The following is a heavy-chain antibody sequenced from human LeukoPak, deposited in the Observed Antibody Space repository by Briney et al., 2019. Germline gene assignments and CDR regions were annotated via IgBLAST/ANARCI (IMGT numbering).Heavy chain of an antibody. D-gene: IGHD3-10*01. CDR3: ARGVGSSASNWFDP. CDR2: IYSSGST. V-gene: IGHV4-61*02. CDR1: GGSISSGSYY. Sequence: SETLSLTCTVSGGSISSGSYYWSWVRQPAGKGLEWIGRIYSSGSTNYNPSLKSRVTISVDTSKNQFSLILSSVTAADTAVYYCARGVGSSASNWFDPWGQGTLATVSS. J-gene: IGHJ5*02.